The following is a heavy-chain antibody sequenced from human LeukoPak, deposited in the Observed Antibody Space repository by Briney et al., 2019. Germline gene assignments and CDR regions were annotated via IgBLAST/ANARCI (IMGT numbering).Heavy chain of an antibody. CDR1: GFTFSSYG. D-gene: IGHD3-10*01. Sequence: GGSLRLSCAASGFTFSSYGMHWVRQAPGKGLEWVAVISYDGSNKYYADSVKGRFTISRDNSKNTLYLQMNSLRAEDTALYYCAKDRGDYYGSGSYFKSGGYFDYWGQGTLVTVSS. CDR3: AKDRGDYYGSGSYFKSGGYFDY. V-gene: IGHV3-30*18. CDR2: ISYDGSNK. J-gene: IGHJ4*02.